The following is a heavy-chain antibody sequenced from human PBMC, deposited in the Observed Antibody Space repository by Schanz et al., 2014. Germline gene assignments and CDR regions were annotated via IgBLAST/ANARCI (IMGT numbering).Heavy chain of an antibody. CDR1: GFGFSSYS. CDR2: VSRSTPDI. V-gene: IGHV3-48*01. CDR3: VRDSFFAFDY. J-gene: IGHJ4*02. D-gene: IGHD3-3*01. Sequence: EVQLVESGGGLIQPGGSLRLSCAASGFGFSSYSMNWVRQAPGKGLEWVSYVSRSTPDIYYADSVKGRFTMSRDNAKNSLYLQMDSLRAEDTAVYYCVRDSFFAFDYWAQGTLVTVSS.